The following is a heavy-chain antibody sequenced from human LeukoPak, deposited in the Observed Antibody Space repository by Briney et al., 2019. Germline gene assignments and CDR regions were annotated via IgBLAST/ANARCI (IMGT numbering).Heavy chain of an antibody. CDR1: GGTFSSYA. CDR3: ATQDYGDYYY. D-gene: IGHD4-17*01. J-gene: IGHJ4*02. V-gene: IGHV1-69*04. Sequence: SVKVSCKASGGTFSSYAISWVRWAPGQGLEWMGRIIPILGIANYAQKFQGRVTITADKSTSTAYMELSSLRSEDTAVYYCATQDYGDYYYWGQGTLVTVSS. CDR2: IIPILGIA.